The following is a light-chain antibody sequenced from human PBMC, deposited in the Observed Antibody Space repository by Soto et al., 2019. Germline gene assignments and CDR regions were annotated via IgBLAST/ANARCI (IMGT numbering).Light chain of an antibody. CDR1: SSDVGAYTY. CDR2: EVS. V-gene: IGLV2-14*01. J-gene: IGLJ2*01. Sequence: QSALTQPASVSGSPGQSITISCTGTSSDVGAYTYVSWYQQHPGKAPKLMIFEVSDRPSGVSNRFSGSKSGNTASLTISGLHAEDEADYYCSSYTTRNTLVFGGGTKLTVL. CDR3: SSYTTRNTLV.